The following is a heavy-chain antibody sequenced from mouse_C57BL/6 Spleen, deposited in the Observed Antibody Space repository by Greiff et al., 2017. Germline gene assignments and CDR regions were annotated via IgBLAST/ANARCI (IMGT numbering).Heavy chain of an antibody. CDR1: GFTFSSYG. CDR2: ISSGGSYT. D-gene: IGHD2-1*01. V-gene: IGHV5-6*01. Sequence: EVKLMESGGDLVKPGGSLKLSCAASGFTFSSYGMSWVRQTPDKRLEWVATISSGGSYTYYPDSVKGRITISRDNAKITLNLQMSSLKYEDTAMYYCARHVEGKTPPFDYWGQGTTLTVSS. CDR3: ARHVEGKTPPFDY. J-gene: IGHJ2*01.